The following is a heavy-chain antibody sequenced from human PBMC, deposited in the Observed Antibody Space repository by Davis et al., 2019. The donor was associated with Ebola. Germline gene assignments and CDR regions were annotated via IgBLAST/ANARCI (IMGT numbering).Heavy chain of an antibody. D-gene: IGHD3-10*01. CDR3: ARTTMVRYFDY. Sequence: SETLSLTCGVSADSISNSNLWSWVRQPPGRGPEWIGETYQSGSTYYNPSLKSRATISLDTSTSQLSLTLNSVTAADTAIYYCARTTMVRYFDYWGQGILVTVSS. V-gene: IGHV4-4*02. CDR2: TYQSGST. J-gene: IGHJ4*02. CDR1: ADSISNSNL.